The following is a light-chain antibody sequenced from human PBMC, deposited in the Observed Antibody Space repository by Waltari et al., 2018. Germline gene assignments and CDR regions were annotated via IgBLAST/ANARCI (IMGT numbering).Light chain of an antibody. J-gene: IGLJ2*01. CDR2: HVT. CDR3: SSNAGINNFV. CDR1: SSDVGSSDY. V-gene: IGLV2-8*01. Sequence: QSALPPPPSASGSPGQPVTISCAGTSSDVGSSDYVSWYQKHPGQAPKLLIYHVTKRPSGVPDRFSGSKSGNTASLTVSGLQAEDEADYYCSSNAGINNFVFGGGTKLTVL.